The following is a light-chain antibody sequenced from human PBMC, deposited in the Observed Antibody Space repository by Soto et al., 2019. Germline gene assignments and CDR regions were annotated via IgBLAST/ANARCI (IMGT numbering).Light chain of an antibody. CDR2: DAS. J-gene: IGKJ2*01. CDR3: HQYNIFPYT. Sequence: DVQMTQSPSTLSASVGDRVTVTCRASQSVSSWLAWYQQKPGKAPKLLIYDASSLESGVPSRFRGHGSGTEFTLTISSLQPDDFATYYCHQYNIFPYTFGQGTKLEI. CDR1: QSVSSW. V-gene: IGKV1-5*01.